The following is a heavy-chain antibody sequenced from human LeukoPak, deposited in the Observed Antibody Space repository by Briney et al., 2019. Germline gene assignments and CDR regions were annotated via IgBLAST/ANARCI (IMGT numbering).Heavy chain of an antibody. CDR3: ARAVYPRYCSSTSCSRPYYFDY. D-gene: IGHD2-2*01. Sequence: PSETLSLTCAVYGGSFSGYYWSWIRQPPGKGLEWIGEINHSGSTNCNPSLKSRVTISVDTSKNQFSLKLSSVTAADTAVHYCARAVYPRYCSSTSCSRPYYFDYWGQGTLVTVSS. J-gene: IGHJ4*02. CDR1: GGSFSGYY. V-gene: IGHV4-34*01. CDR2: INHSGST.